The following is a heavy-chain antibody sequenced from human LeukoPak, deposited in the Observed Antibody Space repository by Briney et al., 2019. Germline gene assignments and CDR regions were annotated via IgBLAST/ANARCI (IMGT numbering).Heavy chain of an antibody. CDR1: GFAVSSNY. V-gene: IGHV3-21*01. Sequence: GGSLRLSCAASGFAVSSNYMSWVRQAPGKGLEWVSSIGTSSRYTYYEDSLQGRFTISRDDATSSLHLQMDSLRAEDTAVYYCVRDRSYSGSPPGVVYLDYWGQGIMVAVSS. D-gene: IGHD1-26*01. CDR3: VRDRSYSGSPPGVVYLDY. J-gene: IGHJ4*02. CDR2: IGTSSRYT.